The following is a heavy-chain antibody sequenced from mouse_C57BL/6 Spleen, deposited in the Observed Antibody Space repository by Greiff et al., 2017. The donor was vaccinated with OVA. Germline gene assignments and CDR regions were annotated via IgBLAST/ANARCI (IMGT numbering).Heavy chain of an antibody. J-gene: IGHJ3*01. Sequence: QVQLQQPGAELVMPGASVKLSCKASGYTFTSYWMHWVKQRPGQGLEWIGEIDPSDSYTNYNQKFKGKSTLTVDKSSSTAYMQLSSLTSEDSAVYYCASMVTEFWLAYWGQGTLVTVSA. CDR2: IDPSDSYT. V-gene: IGHV1-69*01. CDR1: GYTFTSYW. CDR3: ASMVTEFWLAY. D-gene: IGHD2-2*01.